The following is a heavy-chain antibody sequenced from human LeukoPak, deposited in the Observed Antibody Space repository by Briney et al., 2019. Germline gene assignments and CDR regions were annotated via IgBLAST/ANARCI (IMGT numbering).Heavy chain of an antibody. CDR1: GFTFDDYT. Sequence: PGGSLRLSCAASGFTFDDYTMHWVGQAPGKGVEWVSLISWDGGSTYYADSVKGRFTISRENTKNSLYLQMNSLRTEDTALYYCAKDLDNGAYGSWGQGTMVTVSS. D-gene: IGHD4-17*01. J-gene: IGHJ3*01. CDR2: ISWDGGST. V-gene: IGHV3-43*01. CDR3: AKDLDNGAYGS.